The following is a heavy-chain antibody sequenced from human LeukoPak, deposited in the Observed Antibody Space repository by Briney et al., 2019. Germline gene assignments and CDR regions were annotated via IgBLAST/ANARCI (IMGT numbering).Heavy chain of an antibody. V-gene: IGHV3-7*01. CDR3: AREGSGRYVGTGAQS. CDR2: IKEDGSEI. J-gene: IGHJ5*02. CDR1: GFTFSSYW. D-gene: IGHD6-19*01. Sequence: GGSLRLSCEASGFTFSSYWMSWVRQAPGKGLEWVGNIKEDGSEIHYVDSVKGRFTISRDNAKNSVYLQMNSLRAEDTSVYYCAREGSGRYVGTGAQSWGQGTLVTVSS.